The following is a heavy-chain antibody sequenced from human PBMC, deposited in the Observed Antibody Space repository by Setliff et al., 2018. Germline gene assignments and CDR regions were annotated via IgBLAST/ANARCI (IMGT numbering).Heavy chain of an antibody. CDR2: VSASGST. Sequence: SETLSLTCTVSGASISDYYWTWIRQPAGKELEWIGRVSASGSTTYNSSLKSRVTMSVDTSRNQISLNLTSVTAADTAMYYCARERTIFGILVISGWFDPWGQGTVVTSPQ. CDR3: ARERTIFGILVISGWFDP. J-gene: IGHJ5*02. D-gene: IGHD3-3*01. V-gene: IGHV4-4*07. CDR1: GASISDYY.